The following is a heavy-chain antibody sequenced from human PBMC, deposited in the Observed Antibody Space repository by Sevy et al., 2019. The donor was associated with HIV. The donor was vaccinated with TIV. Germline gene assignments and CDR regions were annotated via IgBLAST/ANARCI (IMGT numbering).Heavy chain of an antibody. CDR2: MSPKSGNT. CDR1: GYTFSTYD. V-gene: IGHV1-8*02. J-gene: IGHJ6*02. D-gene: IGHD3-3*01. Sequence: ASVKVSCKASGYTFSTYDINWVRQAPGQGLEWMGWMSPKSGNTGFAQKFQGRLTMTRDTSINTAYMELSSLRSEDTAVYYCASGGGGDVWHYGYYYYGMDVWGQGTTVTVSS. CDR3: ASGGGGDVWHYGYYYYGMDV.